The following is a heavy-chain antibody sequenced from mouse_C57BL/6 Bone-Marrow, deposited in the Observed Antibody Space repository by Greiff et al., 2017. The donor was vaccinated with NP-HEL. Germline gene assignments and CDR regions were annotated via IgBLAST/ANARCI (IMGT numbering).Heavy chain of an antibody. CDR2: INPSSGYT. CDR1: GYTFTSYW. Sequence: QVQLKQSGAELAKPGASVKLSCKPSGYTFTSYWMHWVKQRPGQGLEWIGYINPSSGYTKYNQKFKDKATLTADKSSSTAYMQLSSLTYEDSAVYYCAGGLRPSYYAMDYWGQGTSVTVSS. V-gene: IGHV1-7*01. CDR3: AGGLRPSYYAMDY. D-gene: IGHD2-4*01. J-gene: IGHJ4*01.